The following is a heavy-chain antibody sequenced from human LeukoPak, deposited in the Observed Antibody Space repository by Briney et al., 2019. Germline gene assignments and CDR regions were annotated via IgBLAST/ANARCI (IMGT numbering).Heavy chain of an antibody. V-gene: IGHV3-21*01. D-gene: IGHD3-10*01. J-gene: IGHJ4*02. CDR3: AKDRQDHYGSGSPLDY. CDR1: GFTFSSYS. CDR2: ISSSSSYI. Sequence: PGGSLRLSCAASGFTFSSYSMNWVRQAPGKGLEWVSSISSSSSYIYYADSVKGRFTISRDNSKNTLYLQMNSLRAEDTAVYYCAKDRQDHYGSGSPLDYWGQGTLVTVSS.